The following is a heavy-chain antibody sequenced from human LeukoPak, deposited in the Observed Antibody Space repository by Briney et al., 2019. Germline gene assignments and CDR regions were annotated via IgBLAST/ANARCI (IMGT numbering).Heavy chain of an antibody. Sequence: PSETLSLTCTVSGYSISSGYYWGWIRQPPGKGLEWIGSIYHSGSTYYNPSLKSRVTISVDTSKNQFSLKLSSVTAADTAVYYCARQGYRTSERYFDYWGQGTLVTVSS. J-gene: IGHJ4*02. CDR1: GYSISSGYY. CDR3: ARQGYRTSERYFDY. V-gene: IGHV4-38-2*02. CDR2: IYHSGST. D-gene: IGHD1-1*01.